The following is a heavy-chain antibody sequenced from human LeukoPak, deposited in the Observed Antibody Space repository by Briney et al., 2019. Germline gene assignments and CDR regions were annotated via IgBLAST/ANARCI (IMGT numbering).Heavy chain of an antibody. Sequence: GGSLRLSCAASGFTFSNYSMNWVRQAPGKGLEWVSSINSITTYIKYADSVKGRFTISRDNAKNSLYLQMNSLRAEDTALYYCAKGEHYDIFPGAFDIWGQGTMVTVSS. J-gene: IGHJ3*02. CDR1: GFTFSNYS. CDR2: INSITTYI. V-gene: IGHV3-21*04. D-gene: IGHD3-9*01. CDR3: AKGEHYDIFPGAFDI.